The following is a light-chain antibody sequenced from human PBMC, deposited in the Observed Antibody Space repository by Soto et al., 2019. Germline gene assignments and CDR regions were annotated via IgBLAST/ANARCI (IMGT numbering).Light chain of an antibody. CDR3: QQYNKWPLT. V-gene: IGKV3D-15*01. CDR2: GAF. Sequence: IVMTQSPATLSVSPGEGATLSCRASETISRDLAWYQQKPGQSPRLLIFGAFTRATGVPVRFSGCGSGTEFTLTVSSLQSEDVAVYFCQQYNKWPLTFGGGTRVEIK. CDR1: ETISRD. J-gene: IGKJ4*01.